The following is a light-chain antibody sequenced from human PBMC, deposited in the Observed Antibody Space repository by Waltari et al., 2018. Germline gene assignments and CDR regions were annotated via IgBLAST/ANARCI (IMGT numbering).Light chain of an antibody. CDR3: QAWDSSTAHVV. CDR1: RWGDHS. J-gene: IGLJ2*01. Sequence: SYELTQPPSVSVSPGQTAIITCAGDRWGDHSGCWYQQKPGQFLVLVIYQLNKRPSAIPERFSGSNSGNTATLTISGTQAMDEADYYCQAWDSSTAHVVFGGGTKLTVL. V-gene: IGLV3-1*01. CDR2: QLN.